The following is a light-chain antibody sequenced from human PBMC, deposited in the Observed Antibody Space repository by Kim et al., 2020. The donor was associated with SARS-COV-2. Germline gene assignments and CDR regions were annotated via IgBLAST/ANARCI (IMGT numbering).Light chain of an antibody. J-gene: IGKJ5*01. CDR3: QQRSNWPPIT. V-gene: IGKV3-11*01. CDR1: QSVSSY. Sequence: EIVLTQSPAPLSLSPGKRATLSCRASQSVSSYLAWYQQKPGQAPRLLIYDASNRATGIPARFSGSGSGTDFTLTISSLEPEDFAVYYCQQRSNWPPITFGQGTRLEIK. CDR2: DAS.